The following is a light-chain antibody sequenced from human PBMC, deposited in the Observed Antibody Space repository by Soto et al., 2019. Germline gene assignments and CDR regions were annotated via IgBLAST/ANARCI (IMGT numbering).Light chain of an antibody. Sequence: QSVLTQPPSESGTAGQGVTISCSGGDSNIGSNSVYWYQHLPRTAPKLLIYYNNQRPSGVPDRFAGSRSGTSASLAIVGLRSEDEAVYYCAAWDASLSACVFGNGTKLTVL. CDR3: AAWDASLSACV. CDR1: DSNIGSNS. V-gene: IGLV1-47*02. J-gene: IGLJ1*01. CDR2: YNN.